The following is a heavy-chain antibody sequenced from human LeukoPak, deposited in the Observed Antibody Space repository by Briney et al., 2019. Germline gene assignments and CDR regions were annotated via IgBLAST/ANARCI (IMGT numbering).Heavy chain of an antibody. CDR1: GYTFTDYT. Sequence: ASVKVSCKASGYTFTDYTINWVRQAPGQGLEWLGWINTNTGNPTYAQGFTGRFVFSLDTSVSTTYLQISSLKAEDTAVYYCARGGPFDCWGQGTLVTVSS. CDR3: ARGGPFDC. J-gene: IGHJ4*02. CDR2: INTNTGNP. V-gene: IGHV7-4-1*02.